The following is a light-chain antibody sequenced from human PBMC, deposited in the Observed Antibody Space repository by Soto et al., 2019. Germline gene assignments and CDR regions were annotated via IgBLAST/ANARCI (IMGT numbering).Light chain of an antibody. V-gene: IGLV2-11*01. Sequence: QSVLTQPRSVSGSPGQSVTISCTGTSSDVGGYDYVSWYQQHPGKAPKLMIYDVSKRPSGVPDRLSGSKSGNTASLTISGLQAEDEADYYCSSYAGSYSWVFGGGTKLTVL. CDR3: SSYAGSYSWV. CDR2: DVS. J-gene: IGLJ3*02. CDR1: SSDVGGYDY.